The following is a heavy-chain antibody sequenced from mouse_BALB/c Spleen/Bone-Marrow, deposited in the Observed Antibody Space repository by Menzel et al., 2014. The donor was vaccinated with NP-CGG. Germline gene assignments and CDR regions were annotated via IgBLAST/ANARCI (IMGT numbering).Heavy chain of an antibody. CDR3: TRGGNWDDFDY. J-gene: IGHJ2*01. CDR2: ISSGSSNI. Sequence: EVKLVESGGGLVQPGGSRKLSCAASGFTFSSFGMHWVRQAPEKGLEWVAYISSGSSNIYYEDTVKGRFTISRDNPKNTLFLQMTSLRSEDTAMYYCTRGGNWDDFDYWGQGTTLPFSS. V-gene: IGHV5-17*02. CDR1: GFTFSSFG. D-gene: IGHD4-1*01.